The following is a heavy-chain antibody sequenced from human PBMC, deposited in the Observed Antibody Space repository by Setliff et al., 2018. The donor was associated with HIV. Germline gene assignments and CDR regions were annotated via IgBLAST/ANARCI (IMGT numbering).Heavy chain of an antibody. CDR2: ISSSGST. CDR1: GGSMASSNYY. D-gene: IGHD3-22*01. CDR3: ARDPHYFDTSGHYSWFYFDY. V-gene: IGHV4-39*07. Sequence: ETLSLTCTVSGGSMASSNYYWGWVRQFPGRGLEWIGSISSSGSTTYHPSLRSRVTVSAATSKNQFSLKLTSVTAADTAVYFCARDPHYFDTSGHYSWFYFDYWGQGTLVTVSS. J-gene: IGHJ4*02.